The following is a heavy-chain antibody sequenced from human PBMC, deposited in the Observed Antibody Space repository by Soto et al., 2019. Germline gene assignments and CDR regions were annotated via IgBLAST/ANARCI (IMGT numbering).Heavy chain of an antibody. CDR3: ARQIYDSDTGPNFQYYFES. CDR2: IDPSDSQT. CDR1: GYSFAGYW. V-gene: IGHV5-10-1*01. J-gene: IGHJ4*02. D-gene: IGHD3-22*01. Sequence: GESLKISCKGSGYSFAGYWITWVRQKPGKGLEWMGRIDPSDSQTYYSPSFRGHVTISVTKSITTVFLQWSSLRASDTAMYHCARQIYDSDTGPNFQYYFESWGQGTPVTVSS.